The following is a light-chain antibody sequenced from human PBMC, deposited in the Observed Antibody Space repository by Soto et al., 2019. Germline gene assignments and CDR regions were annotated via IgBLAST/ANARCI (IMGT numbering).Light chain of an antibody. CDR1: QDVNTW. Sequence: DIQMTQSPSSVSASVGDRVTITCRASQDVNTWLGWYQQKPGKAPKLLIYAASILQTGVPSRFSGSGSGTDFTLTISSLQPEDFATYYCQQGNSLPPTVGGGTKVEIK. CDR2: AAS. V-gene: IGKV1D-12*01. J-gene: IGKJ4*01. CDR3: QQGNSLPPT.